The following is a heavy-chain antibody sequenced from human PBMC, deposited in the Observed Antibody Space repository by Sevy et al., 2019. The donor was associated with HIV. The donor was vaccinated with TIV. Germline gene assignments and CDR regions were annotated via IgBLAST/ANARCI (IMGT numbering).Heavy chain of an antibody. Sequence: GGSLRLSCAASGFGLSNHSMSWVRQAPGKGLEWVAGISYDGRKKYYADSVRGRFTISSDDCKNTLYLQMNSLRTEDTAVSYFARLVGYCSGGRCSIIDFWGQGTLVTVSS. J-gene: IGHJ4*02. CDR2: ISYDGRKK. CDR1: GFGLSNHS. D-gene: IGHD2-15*01. V-gene: IGHV3-30*01. CDR3: ARLVGYCSGGRCSIIDF.